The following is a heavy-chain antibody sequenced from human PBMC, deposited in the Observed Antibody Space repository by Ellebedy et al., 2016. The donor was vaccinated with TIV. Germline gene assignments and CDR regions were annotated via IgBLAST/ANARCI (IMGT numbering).Heavy chain of an antibody. J-gene: IGHJ4*02. CDR1: GFTFSNYG. V-gene: IGHV3-30*02. CDR2: IRYDGNDK. Sequence: PGGSLRLSCAASGFTFSNYGIHWVRQAPGKGLEWVAYIRYDGNDKYYADSVKGRFTISRDNSKNTLSLQMQSLRTEDSAVYYCAKDGTGIAVAGTFYFDYWGQGTLVTVSS. CDR3: AKDGTGIAVAGTFYFDY. D-gene: IGHD6-19*01.